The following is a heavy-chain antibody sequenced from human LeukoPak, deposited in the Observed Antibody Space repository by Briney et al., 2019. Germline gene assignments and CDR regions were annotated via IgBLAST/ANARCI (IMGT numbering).Heavy chain of an antibody. CDR1: GFTFSSYS. Sequence: PGGSLRLSCGASGFTFSSYSMNWVRQAPGKGLEWVSCISSSSSYIYYADSVKGRLTISRDNAKNSVYLQMNGLRAEDTGVYYCTRLAAAGSGRWAPDYWGQGTLVTVSS. D-gene: IGHD1-14*01. J-gene: IGHJ4*02. CDR2: ISSSSSYI. CDR3: TRLAAAGSGRWAPDY. V-gene: IGHV3-21*06.